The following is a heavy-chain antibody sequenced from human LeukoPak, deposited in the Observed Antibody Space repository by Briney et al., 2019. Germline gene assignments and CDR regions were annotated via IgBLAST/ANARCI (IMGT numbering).Heavy chain of an antibody. J-gene: IGHJ4*02. CDR3: ARRLAYGSGSYKDLGY. Sequence: ASVKVSCKASGYTFTGYYMHWVRQAPGQGLEWMGRINPNSGGTNYAQKFQGRVTMTRNTSISTAYMELSSLRSEDTAVYYCARRLAYGSGSYKDLGYWGQGTLVTVSS. CDR2: INPNSGGT. CDR1: GYTFTGYY. V-gene: IGHV1-2*06. D-gene: IGHD3-10*01.